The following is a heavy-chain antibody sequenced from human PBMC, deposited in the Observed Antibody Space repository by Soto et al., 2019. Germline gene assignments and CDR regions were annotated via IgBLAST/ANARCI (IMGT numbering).Heavy chain of an antibody. CDR1: GGSISSGSYY. Sequence: KPSETLSLTCTVSGGSISSGSYYWSWIRQHPGKGLEWIGFIYHNGSTYYNPSLKSRVAISVDTYKNQFSLKLNSVTAADTAVYYCARFVGLPPPPTYYFDYCGQGPQVTVYS. V-gene: IGHV4-31*03. J-gene: IGHJ4*02. CDR3: ARFVGLPPPPTYYFDY. CDR2: IYHNGST.